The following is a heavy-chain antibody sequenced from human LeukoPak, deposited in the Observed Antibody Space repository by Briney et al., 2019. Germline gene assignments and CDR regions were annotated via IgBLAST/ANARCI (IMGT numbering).Heavy chain of an antibody. V-gene: IGHV4-34*01. CDR3: ADLVGAVAPMGV. D-gene: IGHD6-19*01. CDR1: GASFSGSY. Sequence: SETLSLTCAVSGASFSGSYWSWIRQPPGKGLEWIGEINHSGSTNYNPSLKSRVTISVDTSKQQFSLNLSSVTAADMAVYYCADLVGAVAPMGVWGKGTTVTVSS. J-gene: IGHJ6*03. CDR2: INHSGST.